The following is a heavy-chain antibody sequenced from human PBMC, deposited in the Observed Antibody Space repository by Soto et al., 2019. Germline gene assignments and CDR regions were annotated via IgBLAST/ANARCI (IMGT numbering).Heavy chain of an antibody. Sequence: PSETLSLTCTVSGGSVSSQYWSWIRQPAGKGLEWIGRIYNGGIPLIHPSLESRVALSLDTSKNQFSLTLSSVTAADTAIYYCARWPPGPPVDYWGQGTLVTVSS. CDR1: GGSVSSQY. CDR3: ARWPPGPPVDY. CDR2: IYNGGIP. D-gene: IGHD3-10*01. J-gene: IGHJ4*02. V-gene: IGHV4-4*07.